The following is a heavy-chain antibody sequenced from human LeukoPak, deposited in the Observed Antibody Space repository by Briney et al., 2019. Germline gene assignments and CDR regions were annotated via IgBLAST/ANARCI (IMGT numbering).Heavy chain of an antibody. CDR1: GYTFTGYY. J-gene: IGHJ3*02. CDR2: INPNSGGT. CDR3: ARVITIFGVVIYPHALDI. Sequence: ASVKVSCKASGYTFTGYYMHWVRQAPGQGLEWMGWINPNSGGTNYAQKFQGRVTMTRDTSISTAYMELSRLRSDDTAVYYCARVITIFGVVIYPHALDIWGQGTMVTVSS. V-gene: IGHV1-2*02. D-gene: IGHD3-3*01.